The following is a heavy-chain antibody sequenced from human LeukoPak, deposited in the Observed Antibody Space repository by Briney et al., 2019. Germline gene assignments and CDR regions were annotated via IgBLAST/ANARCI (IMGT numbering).Heavy chain of an antibody. J-gene: IGHJ4*02. D-gene: IGHD2-2*01. CDR1: GYTFTGYY. Sequence: ASVKVSCMASGYTFTGYYIHWVRQAPGQGLEWMGWINPNSGGTNYAQNFQGRVTMTRDTSISTAYMELSRLRSDDTAVYYCARDIIVVVPTVVDYWGRGTLVTVSS. V-gene: IGHV1-2*02. CDR3: ARDIIVVVPTVVDY. CDR2: INPNSGGT.